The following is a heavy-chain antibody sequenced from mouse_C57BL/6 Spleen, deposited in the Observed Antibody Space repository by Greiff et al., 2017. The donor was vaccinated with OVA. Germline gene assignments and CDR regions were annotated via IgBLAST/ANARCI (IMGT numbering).Heavy chain of an antibody. J-gene: IGHJ3*01. D-gene: IGHD2-4*01. Sequence: QVQLQQPGAELVRPGSSVKLSCKASGYTFTSYWMHWVKQRPIQGLEWIGNIDPSDSETHYNQKFKDKATLTVDKSSSTAYMQLSSLTSEDSAVYYCARGRGLPPWFAYWGQGTLVTVSA. V-gene: IGHV1-52*01. CDR1: GYTFTSYW. CDR2: IDPSDSET. CDR3: ARGRGLPPWFAY.